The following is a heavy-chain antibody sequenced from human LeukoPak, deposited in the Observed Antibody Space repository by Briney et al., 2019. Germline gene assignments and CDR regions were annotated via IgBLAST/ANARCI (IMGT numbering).Heavy chain of an antibody. D-gene: IGHD1-26*01. CDR1: GXSINSGDYS. J-gene: IGHJ4*02. CDR2: IYYSGST. Sequence: SSQTLSLTCTVSGXSINSGDYSWSWIRQPPGKGLESIGYIYYSGSTYYNPSLKIRVTISVDTSKNQFSLKLSSVTAADTAVYYCARGSGYSGTYWFDYWGQGTLVTVSS. CDR3: ARGSGYSGTYWFDY. V-gene: IGHV4-30-4*01.